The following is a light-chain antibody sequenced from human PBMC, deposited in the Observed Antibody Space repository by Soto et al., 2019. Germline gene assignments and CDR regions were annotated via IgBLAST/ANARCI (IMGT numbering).Light chain of an antibody. CDR2: DDN. CDR1: SSTIGGNS. V-gene: IGLV1-51*01. Sequence: QSGLAHPPSVCAAPGQKVTSSCSGSSSTIGGNSVSWYQQLPGTAPKLLIYDDNKRPSGIPDRFSGSKSGTSATLGITGFQTGDEADYYCGSWDSSLSAYVFGTGTKVTVL. CDR3: GSWDSSLSAYV. J-gene: IGLJ1*01.